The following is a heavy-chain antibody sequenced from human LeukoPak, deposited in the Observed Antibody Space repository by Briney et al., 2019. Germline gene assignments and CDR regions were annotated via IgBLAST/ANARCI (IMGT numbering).Heavy chain of an antibody. CDR2: INHSGST. CDR1: GGSFSGYY. Sequence: SDTLSLTCAVYGGSFSGYYWSWIRQPTGKGLEWIGEINHSGSTNYNPSLKSRVTISVDTSKNQFSLKLSSVTAADTAVYYCARGIYWNYVSGTNYMDVWGKGTTVTVSS. CDR3: ARGIYWNYVSGTNYMDV. D-gene: IGHD1-7*01. V-gene: IGHV4-34*01. J-gene: IGHJ6*03.